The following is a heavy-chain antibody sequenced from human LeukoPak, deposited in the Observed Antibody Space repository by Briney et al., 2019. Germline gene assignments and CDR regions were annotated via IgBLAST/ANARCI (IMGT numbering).Heavy chain of an antibody. V-gene: IGHV1-2*02. CDR3: ARGEEDYDYVWGSYRPFDY. CDR1: GYTFTGYY. J-gene: IGHJ4*02. Sequence: GASVKVSCKASGYTFTGYYMHWVRQAPGQGLEWMGWINPNSGGTYYAQKFQGRVTMTRDTSISTAYMELSRLRSDDTAVYYCARGEEDYDYVWGSYRPFDYWGQGTLVTVSS. D-gene: IGHD3-16*02. CDR2: INPNSGGT.